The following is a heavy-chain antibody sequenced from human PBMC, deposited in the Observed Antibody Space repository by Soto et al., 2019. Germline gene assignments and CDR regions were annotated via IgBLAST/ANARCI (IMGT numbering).Heavy chain of an antibody. J-gene: IGHJ4*02. D-gene: IGHD2-15*01. CDR3: ARTCRSGGSCYHEY. V-gene: IGHV1-18*04. CDR1: GYTFVTYW. CDR2: VSVYNDDT. Sequence: GASRTICSKVSGYTFVTYWIGWVRPPLGQGLEWVGWVSVYNDDTKYAQNFQGRVSLTTDTSTSTTYMEVGRLRSDDTAVYYCARTCRSGGSCYHEYWGEGTLVTFSS.